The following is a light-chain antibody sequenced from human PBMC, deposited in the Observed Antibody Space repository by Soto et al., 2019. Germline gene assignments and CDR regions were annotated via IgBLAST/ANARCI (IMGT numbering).Light chain of an antibody. CDR3: GADHGSGSTFVYV. CDR1: SGYSNYK. V-gene: IGLV9-49*01. CDR2: VGAGGLVG. J-gene: IGLJ1*01. Sequence: QSVLTQPPSASASLGASVTLTCTLSSGYSNYKVDWYQQRPGKGPRFVMRVGAGGLVGSKGDGIPDRFSAPGSGLNRYLIIKDIQEEDETDYHCGADHGSGSTFVYVFGTGTKLTVL.